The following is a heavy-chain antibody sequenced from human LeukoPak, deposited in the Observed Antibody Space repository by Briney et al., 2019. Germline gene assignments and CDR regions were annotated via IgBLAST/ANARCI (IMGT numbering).Heavy chain of an antibody. Sequence: GESLKISCKGSGYSFTSYWIGWVRQMPGKGLEWMGIIYPGDSDTRYSPSFQGQVTISADKSISTAYLQWSSLKASGTAMYYCARQRWRYYDSSGYYYLNWGQGTLVTVSS. CDR3: ARQRWRYYDSSGYYYLN. D-gene: IGHD3-22*01. V-gene: IGHV5-51*01. CDR1: GYSFTSYW. CDR2: IYPGDSDT. J-gene: IGHJ4*02.